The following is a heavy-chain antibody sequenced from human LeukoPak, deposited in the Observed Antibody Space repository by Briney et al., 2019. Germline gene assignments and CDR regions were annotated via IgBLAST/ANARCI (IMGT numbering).Heavy chain of an antibody. D-gene: IGHD1-26*01. Sequence: PGGSLRLSCAASGFTVSTNYMSWVRQAPGKGLEWVSVIYSGGTTYYADSVKGRFTISRDNSKNTLYLQMNSLRSDDTAVYYCARPTRGSYFDYWGQGTLVTVSS. CDR3: ARPTRGSYFDY. CDR1: GFTVSTNY. J-gene: IGHJ4*02. CDR2: IYSGGTT. V-gene: IGHV3-53*05.